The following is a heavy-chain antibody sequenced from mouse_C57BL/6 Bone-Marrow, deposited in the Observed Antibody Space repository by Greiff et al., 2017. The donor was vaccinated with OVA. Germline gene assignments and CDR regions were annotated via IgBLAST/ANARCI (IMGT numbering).Heavy chain of an antibody. D-gene: IGHD2-3*01. Sequence: VQLQQPGADLVKPGASLKLSCKASGYTFTSYWMHWVKQRAGQGLEWIGMIHPNSGSTNYNEKLKSKVTLTVDKSSSTAYMQLSSLTSEDSAVYYCARGWLLRNFDVWGTGTTVTVSS. J-gene: IGHJ1*03. V-gene: IGHV1-64*01. CDR2: IHPNSGST. CDR3: ARGWLLRNFDV. CDR1: GYTFTSYW.